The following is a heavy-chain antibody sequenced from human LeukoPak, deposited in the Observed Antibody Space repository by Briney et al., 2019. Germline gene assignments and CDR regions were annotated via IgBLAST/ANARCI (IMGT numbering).Heavy chain of an antibody. CDR1: GYIFSTYW. D-gene: IGHD1-26*01. Sequence: PGESLKISCKASGYIFSTYWIAWVRQMSGKGLEWMGIIYPGDVDTRYSPSFQGQVTISADKSISTTYLQWSSLKASDTAMYYCARHKWEVQNSAYFDYWGQGALVTVSS. CDR3: ARHKWEVQNSAYFDY. V-gene: IGHV5-51*01. CDR2: IYPGDVDT. J-gene: IGHJ4*02.